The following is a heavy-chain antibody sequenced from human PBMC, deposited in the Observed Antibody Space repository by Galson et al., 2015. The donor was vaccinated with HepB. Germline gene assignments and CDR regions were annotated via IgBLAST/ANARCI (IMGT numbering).Heavy chain of an antibody. D-gene: IGHD6-25*01. J-gene: IGHJ3*02. CDR2: ISWNSGSI. V-gene: IGHV3-9*01. CDR3: AKDSVAAASWDAFDI. CDR1: GFTFDDYA. Sequence: SLRLSCAASGFTFDDYAMHWVRQAPGKGLEWVSGISWNSGSIGYADSVKGRFTISRDNAKNSLYLQMNSLRAEDTALYYCAKDSVAAASWDAFDIWGQGTMVTVSS.